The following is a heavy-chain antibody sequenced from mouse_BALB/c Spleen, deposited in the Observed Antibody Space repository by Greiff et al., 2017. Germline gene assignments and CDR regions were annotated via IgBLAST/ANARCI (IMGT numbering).Heavy chain of an antibody. CDR3: ARAGGSSPSDV. V-gene: IGHV1-69*01. Sequence: VQVVESGAELVMPGASVKMSCKASGYTFTDYWMHWVKQRPGQGLEWIGAIDTSDSYTSYNQKFKGKATLTVDESSSTAYMQLSSLTSEDSAVYYCARAGGSSPSDVWGAGTTVTVSS. CDR1: GYTFTDYW. D-gene: IGHD1-1*01. J-gene: IGHJ1*01. CDR2: IDTSDSYT.